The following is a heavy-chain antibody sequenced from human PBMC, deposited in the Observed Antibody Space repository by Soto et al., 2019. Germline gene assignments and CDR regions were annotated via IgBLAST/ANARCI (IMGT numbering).Heavy chain of an antibody. D-gene: IGHD4-17*01. CDR1: CAPRISVGCC. J-gene: IGHJ4*02. CDR3: ASVRYGVANLAY. CDR2: IYYSGST. V-gene: IGHV4-30-4*01. Sequence: RFLPMSLRCQVVCAPRISVGCCWSWVSPAPGKGLEWIGYIYYSGSTYYNPSLKRRLDISLDVSKNVFSLRLTSVAASGTAVYFCASVRYGVANLAYWGPGTSVTVSS.